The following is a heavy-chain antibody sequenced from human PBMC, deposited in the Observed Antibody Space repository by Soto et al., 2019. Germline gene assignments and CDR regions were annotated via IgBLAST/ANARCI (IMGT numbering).Heavy chain of an antibody. CDR2: INAGNGNT. CDR3: ARVVGYGSGSYKDS. CDR1: GYTFTSYA. D-gene: IGHD3-10*01. V-gene: IGHV1-3*05. J-gene: IGHJ4*02. Sequence: QVQLVQSGAEEKKPGASVKVSCKASGYTFTSYAMHWVRQAPGQRLEWMGWINAGNGNTKYSQKFQGRVTITRDTSASTDYMELSSLRSEDTAVYYCARVVGYGSGSYKDSWGQGTLVTVSS.